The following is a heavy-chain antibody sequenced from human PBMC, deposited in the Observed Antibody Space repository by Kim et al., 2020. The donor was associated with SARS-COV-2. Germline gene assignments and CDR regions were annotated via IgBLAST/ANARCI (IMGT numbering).Heavy chain of an antibody. J-gene: IGHJ4*02. CDR1: GFTFSSYC. Sequence: GGSLRLSCAASGFTFSSYCMHWVRQAPGKGLEWVSRITSDGSNTNYADSVKGRFTISRDNAKNTLYLQMNSLRAEDTAVYYCARDSAGYCDWLLPYGNLDYWGQGTLVTVSS. CDR3: ARDSAGYCDWLLPYGNLDY. CDR2: ITSDGSNT. V-gene: IGHV3-74*01. D-gene: IGHD3-9*01.